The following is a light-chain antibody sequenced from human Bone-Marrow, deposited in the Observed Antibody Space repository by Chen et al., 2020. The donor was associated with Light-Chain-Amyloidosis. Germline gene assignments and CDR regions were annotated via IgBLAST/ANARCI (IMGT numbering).Light chain of an antibody. Sequence: QSALTQPASVSGSPGQSITISCTGTSSDIGDYNYVSWYQQHPGKAPKLMIYDVSNRPSGVSDRFSGSKSGVTASLTISGLQAEDESDYFCISYTSSSTRVFGGGTKLTVL. CDR3: ISYTSSSTRV. J-gene: IGLJ3*02. CDR2: DVS. CDR1: SSDIGDYNY. V-gene: IGLV2-14*01.